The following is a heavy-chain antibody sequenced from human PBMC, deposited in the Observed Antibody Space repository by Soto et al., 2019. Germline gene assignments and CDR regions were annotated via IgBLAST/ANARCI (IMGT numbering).Heavy chain of an antibody. Sequence: PSETLSLTCAVSGYSISSDYYWGWIRQPPGRGLEWIGSVFYTGFTSYNPSPESRVSVSVDTSKNQFSLKVSAVTAADTAVYYCASSQKGYNWNYFDHWGQGALVTVSS. J-gene: IGHJ4*02. CDR1: GYSISSDYY. CDR2: VFYTGFT. CDR3: ASSQKGYNWNYFDH. V-gene: IGHV4-38-2*01. D-gene: IGHD1-20*01.